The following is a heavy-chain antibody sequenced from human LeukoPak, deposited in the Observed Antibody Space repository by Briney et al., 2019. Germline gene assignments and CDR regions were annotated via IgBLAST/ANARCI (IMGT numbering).Heavy chain of an antibody. CDR1: GVSINSYP. V-gene: IGHV4-59*01. CDR2: IYDSGSA. CDR3: ARNHPAGNYGNFDY. J-gene: IGHJ4*02. Sequence: SETLSLTCTVSGVSINSYPMSWIRQPPGKGLEWICLIYDSGSANYNPSLKSRVTISVDTSKNQFYLRLTSVTAADTAVYYCARNHPAGNYGNFDYWGQGILVTVSS. D-gene: IGHD3-10*01.